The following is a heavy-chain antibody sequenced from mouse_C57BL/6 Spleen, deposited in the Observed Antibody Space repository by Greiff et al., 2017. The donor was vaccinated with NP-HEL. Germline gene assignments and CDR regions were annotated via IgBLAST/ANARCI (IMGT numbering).Heavy chain of an antibody. CDR3: ASSSGHYCHY. Sequence: EVKLQESGPGLVKPSQSLSLTCSVTGYSITSGYYWNWIRQFPGNKLEWMGYISYDGSNNYNPSLKNRISITRDTSKNQFFLKLNSVTTEDTATYYCASSSGHYCHYGRKGTSHTVST. CDR1: GYSITSGYY. J-gene: IGHJ2*02. V-gene: IGHV3-6*01. D-gene: IGHD3-2*02. CDR2: ISYDGSN.